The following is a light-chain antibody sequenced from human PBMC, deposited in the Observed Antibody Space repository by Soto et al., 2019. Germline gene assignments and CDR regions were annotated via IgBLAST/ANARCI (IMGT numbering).Light chain of an antibody. V-gene: IGLV3-21*02. CDR2: DDS. Sequence: SYELTQTSSVSVAPGQTARISCGGNNIGGKSVHWYQQKPGQAPVVVVYDDSDRLSGIPERFSGSNSGNTATLTISRVEAGDEADYHCQVWDDNSDHHVFGTGTKVTVL. J-gene: IGLJ1*01. CDR1: NIGGKS. CDR3: QVWDDNSDHHV.